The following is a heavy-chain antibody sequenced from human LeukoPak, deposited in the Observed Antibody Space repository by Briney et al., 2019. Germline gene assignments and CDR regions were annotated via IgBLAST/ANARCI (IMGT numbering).Heavy chain of an antibody. V-gene: IGHV1-69*04. CDR3: ARTSHGGFGDLLQH. D-gene: IGHD3-10*01. Sequence: ASVKVSCKASGGTFSNYAISWVRQAPGQGLEWMGRITPILGTTNFAQKLQGRVTITADRSTSTAYMELSNLRSEDTAVYYCARTSHGGFGDLLQHWGQGTLVTVSS. CDR2: ITPILGTT. J-gene: IGHJ4*02. CDR1: GGTFSNYA.